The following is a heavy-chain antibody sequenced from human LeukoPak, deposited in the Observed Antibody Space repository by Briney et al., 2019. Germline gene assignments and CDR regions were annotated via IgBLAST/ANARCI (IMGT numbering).Heavy chain of an antibody. D-gene: IGHD6-13*01. J-gene: IGHJ5*02. CDR1: GGTFSSYA. CDR2: IIPIFGTA. Sequence: ASVKVSCKASGGTFSSYAISWVRQAPGQGLEWMGGIIPIFGTANYAQKFQGRVTITADESTSTAYMELSSLRSEGTAVYYCARGAEQQLLAYWFDPWGQGTLVTVSS. CDR3: ARGAEQQLLAYWFDP. V-gene: IGHV1-69*13.